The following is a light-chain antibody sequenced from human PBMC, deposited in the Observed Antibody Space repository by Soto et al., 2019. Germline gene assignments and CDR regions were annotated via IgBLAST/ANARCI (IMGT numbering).Light chain of an antibody. V-gene: IGLV2-14*01. CDR1: SSDFGGYNY. Sequence: ALTQPASVSGSPGQSITISCTGTSSDFGGYNYVAWFQQHPGKAPKLMIYGVSNRPPGVSDRFSGSKSGNTASLTISGLQAEDDAYYYCSSYTTSSTRVFGTGTKVTVL. CDR3: SSYTTSSTRV. J-gene: IGLJ1*01. CDR2: GVS.